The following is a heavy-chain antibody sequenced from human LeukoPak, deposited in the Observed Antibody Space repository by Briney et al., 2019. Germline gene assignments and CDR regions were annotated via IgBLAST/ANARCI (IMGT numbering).Heavy chain of an antibody. CDR3: AREFRAIFGEPDDAFDI. J-gene: IGHJ3*02. V-gene: IGHV4-4*07. Sequence: SETLSLTCTVSGGSISSYYWSWIRQPAGKGLEWIGRIYTSGSTNYNPSLKSRVTMSVDTSKNQFSLKLSSVTAADTAVYCCAREFRAIFGEPDDAFDIWGQGTMVTVSS. D-gene: IGHD3-3*01. CDR2: IYTSGST. CDR1: GGSISSYY.